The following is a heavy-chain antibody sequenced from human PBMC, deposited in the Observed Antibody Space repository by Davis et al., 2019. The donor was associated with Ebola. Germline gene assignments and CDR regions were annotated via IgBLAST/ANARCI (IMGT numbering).Heavy chain of an antibody. V-gene: IGHV1-46*01. CDR2: INPSGGST. CDR3: ARVGNPLRLATYYFDY. D-gene: IGHD4-17*01. Sequence: ASVKVSCKASGYTFTSYGISWVRQAPGQGLEWMGIINPSGGSTSYAQKFQGRVTMTRDTSTSTAYMELRSLRSDDTAVYYCARVGNPLRLATYYFDYWGQGTLVTVSS. CDR1: GYTFTSYG. J-gene: IGHJ4*02.